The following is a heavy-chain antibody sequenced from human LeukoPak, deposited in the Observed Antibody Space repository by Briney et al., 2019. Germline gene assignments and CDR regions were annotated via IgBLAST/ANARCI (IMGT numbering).Heavy chain of an antibody. Sequence: ASVTVSCKASGYTFTSYYMHWVRQAPGQGLEWMGIINPSGGSTIYAQKFQGRVTMTRDTSTSTVYMELSSLRSEDTAVYYCARVAHSSGYYGPSDYWGQGTLVTASS. CDR3: ARVAHSSGYYGPSDY. D-gene: IGHD3-22*01. V-gene: IGHV1-46*01. CDR2: INPSGGST. J-gene: IGHJ4*02. CDR1: GYTFTSYY.